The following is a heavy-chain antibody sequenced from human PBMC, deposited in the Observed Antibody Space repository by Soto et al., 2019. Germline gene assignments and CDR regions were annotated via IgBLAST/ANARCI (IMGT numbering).Heavy chain of an antibody. V-gene: IGHV4-39*01. CDR3: ARQGLRFLEWLSPYYYYGMDV. J-gene: IGHJ6*02. CDR2: IYYSGSI. CDR1: GGSISSSSYY. Sequence: PSATLCVTCTVSGGSISSSSYYWGWIRQPPGKGLEWIGSIYYSGSIYYNPSLKSRVTISVDTSKNQFSLKLSSVTAADTAVYYCARQGLRFLEWLSPYYYYGMDVWGQGTTVTVSS. D-gene: IGHD3-3*01.